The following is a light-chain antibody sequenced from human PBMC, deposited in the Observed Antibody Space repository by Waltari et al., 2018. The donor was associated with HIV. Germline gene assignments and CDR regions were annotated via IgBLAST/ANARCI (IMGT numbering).Light chain of an antibody. J-gene: IGKJ2*01. Sequence: DIQLHPSPSSLSASVGDRVSITCLASQSISSYLNWYQQKPGKAPKVIIYAASSWQSGGLSRFSGSGSGTDFTLTISSLQAEDLATYYCQQRYSTLQYTFGQGTKLESK. CDR2: AAS. CDR1: QSISSY. V-gene: IGKV1-39*01. CDR3: QQRYSTLQYT.